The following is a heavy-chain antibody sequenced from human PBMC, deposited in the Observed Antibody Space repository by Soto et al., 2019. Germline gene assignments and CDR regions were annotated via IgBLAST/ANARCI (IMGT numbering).Heavy chain of an antibody. CDR1: GGTFSSYA. J-gene: IGHJ4*02. Sequence: AASVKVSCKASGGTFSSYAISWVRQAPGQGLEWMGGIIPIFGTANYAQKFQGRVTITADKSTSTAYMELSSLRSEDTAVYYCAFSRDGYLGTAFDYWGQGTLVTVSS. D-gene: IGHD5-12*01. V-gene: IGHV1-69*06. CDR3: AFSRDGYLGTAFDY. CDR2: IIPIFGTA.